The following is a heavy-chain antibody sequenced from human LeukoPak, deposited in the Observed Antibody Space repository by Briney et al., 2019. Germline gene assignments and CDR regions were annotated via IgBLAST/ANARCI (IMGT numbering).Heavy chain of an antibody. CDR2: INPNSGGT. Sequence: ASVKVSCKASGYTFTAYYIHWVRQAPGQGLEWMGWINPNSGGTNYAQKFQGRVPMTRDTSISAVYMELNRLRSDDTAVYYCARDGRDGYNLVHYWGQGTLVTVSS. D-gene: IGHD5-24*01. CDR1: GYTFTAYY. J-gene: IGHJ4*02. CDR3: ARDGRDGYNLVHY. V-gene: IGHV1-2*02.